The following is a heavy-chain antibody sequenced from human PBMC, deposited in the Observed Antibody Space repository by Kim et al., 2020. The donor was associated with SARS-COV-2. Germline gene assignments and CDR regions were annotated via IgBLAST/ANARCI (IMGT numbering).Heavy chain of an antibody. CDR2: INHSGST. J-gene: IGHJ2*01. Sequence: SETLSLTCAVYGGSFSGFYWRWFRQPPGRGLEWIGEINHSGSTNYNPSLKSRVTISVDTPKKKSSLKLTSGTAADTAVYYWSRSVSDMSGSLCYYW. D-gene: IGHD3-10*02. V-gene: IGHV4-34*01. CDR3: SRSVSDMSGSLCYYW. CDR1: GGSFSGFY.